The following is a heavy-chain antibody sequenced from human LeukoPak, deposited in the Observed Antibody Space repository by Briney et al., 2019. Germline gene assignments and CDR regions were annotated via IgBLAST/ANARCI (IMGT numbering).Heavy chain of an antibody. CDR1: GFTFSNYW. CDR3: AKVVIGWYGGDY. J-gene: IGHJ4*02. D-gene: IGHD6-19*01. CDR2: INSDGINT. V-gene: IGHV3-74*01. Sequence: PGGSLRLSCAASGFTFSNYWMHWVRQAPGKGLVWVSRINSDGINTSYADSVKGRFTISRDNAKNTLNLQMNSLRAEDTAVYYCAKVVIGWYGGDYWGQGTLVTVSS.